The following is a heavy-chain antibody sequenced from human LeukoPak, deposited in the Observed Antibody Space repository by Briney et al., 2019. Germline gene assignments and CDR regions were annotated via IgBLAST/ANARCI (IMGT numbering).Heavy chain of an antibody. D-gene: IGHD7-27*01. Sequence: GRSLRLSCAASGFTFSSYSMHWVRQAPGKGLEWVAVISYDGSNKYYADSVKGRFTISRDNSKNTLYLQMNSLRAEDTAVYYCAKDVWGSGPIDYWGQGTLVTVSS. CDR1: GFTFSSYS. CDR3: AKDVWGSGPIDY. CDR2: ISYDGSNK. J-gene: IGHJ4*02. V-gene: IGHV3-30*18.